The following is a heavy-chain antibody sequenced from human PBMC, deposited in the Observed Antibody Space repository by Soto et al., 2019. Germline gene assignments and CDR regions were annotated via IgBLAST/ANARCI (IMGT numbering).Heavy chain of an antibody. D-gene: IGHD6-13*01. CDR2: MNPNSGNT. J-gene: IGHJ5*02. CDR3: AREKRQLGVVP. Sequence: QVPLVQSGAEVKKPGASVKVSCTASGYTFTSYDINWVRQATGQGLEWRGWMNPNSGNTGYAQKFQGRVTMTRITSRSTAYMELSSLRSEDTDVYYCAREKRQLGVVPWGQGTLVTVSS. V-gene: IGHV1-8*01. CDR1: GYTFTSYD.